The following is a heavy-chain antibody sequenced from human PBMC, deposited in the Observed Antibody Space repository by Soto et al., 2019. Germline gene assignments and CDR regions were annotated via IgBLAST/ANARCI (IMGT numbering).Heavy chain of an antibody. CDR3: ASDLVGASDSYGLDV. J-gene: IGHJ6*02. V-gene: IGHV3-33*01. CDR1: GFTFSNYG. D-gene: IGHD1-26*01. Sequence: GGSLRLSCAASGFTFSNYGMHWVRQAPGKGLEWVAIIWHDGNNKYYADSVRGRFIISRDNSKNRLYLQMDSLRAEDTAVYYCASDLVGASDSYGLDVWGQGTPVTVS. CDR2: IWHDGNNK.